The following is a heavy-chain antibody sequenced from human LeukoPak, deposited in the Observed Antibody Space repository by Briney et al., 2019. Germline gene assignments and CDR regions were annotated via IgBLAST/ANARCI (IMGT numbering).Heavy chain of an antibody. Sequence: GGSLRLSCAASGFTFSSYWMSWVRQAPGKGLEWVANIKQDGSEKYYVDSVKGRFTISRDNAKNSLYLQMNSLRAEDTAVYYCARDPMVYAIYFDCWGQGTLVTVSS. CDR1: GFTFSSYW. J-gene: IGHJ4*02. CDR3: ARDPMVYAIYFDC. V-gene: IGHV3-7*01. CDR2: IKQDGSEK. D-gene: IGHD2-8*01.